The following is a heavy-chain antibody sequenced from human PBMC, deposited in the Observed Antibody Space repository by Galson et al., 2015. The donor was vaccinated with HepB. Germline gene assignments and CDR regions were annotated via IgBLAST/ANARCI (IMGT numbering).Heavy chain of an antibody. J-gene: IGHJ6*02. CDR3: ARDAGNDVGAAPPTYYYGMDL. V-gene: IGHV3-11*01. CDR2: ISGSGHTI. D-gene: IGHD5-12*01. Sequence: SLRLSCAGSEFTFSGSFMNWIRQAPGKGLEWIPYISGSGHTIYYADSVKGRFTISKDNAKKSLYLEMNSLRAEDTAVYYCARDAGNDVGAAPPTYYYGMDLWGQGTTVTVSS. CDR1: EFTFSGSF.